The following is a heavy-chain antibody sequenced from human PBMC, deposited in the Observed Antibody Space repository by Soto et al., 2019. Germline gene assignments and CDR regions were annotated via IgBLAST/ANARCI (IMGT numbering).Heavy chain of an antibody. CDR2: IIPIFGTA. J-gene: IGHJ6*02. Sequence: QVQLVQSGAEVKKPGSSVKVSCKASGGTFSSYAISWVRQAPGQGLEWIGGIIPIFGTANYAQKFQGRVTITADESTSTAYMELSSLRSEDTAVYYCARGAAYYYYYGMDVWGQGTTVTVSS. CDR3: ARGAAYYYYYGMDV. V-gene: IGHV1-69*01. CDR1: GGTFSSYA. D-gene: IGHD3-16*01.